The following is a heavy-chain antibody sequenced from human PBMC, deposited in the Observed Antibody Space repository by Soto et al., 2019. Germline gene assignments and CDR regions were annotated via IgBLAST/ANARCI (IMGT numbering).Heavy chain of an antibody. V-gene: IGHV1-2*04. CDR1: GYTFTGYY. D-gene: IGHD6-13*01. Sequence: QVQLVQSGAEVKKPGASVKVSCKAYGYTFTGYYMHWVRQAPGQGLDWMGWINPNSGGTNYAQKFHGWVTMTRDPSISPAYMELSRLRSDDTAVYYCARDVRFGSSSWQYYFDYWGQGPLVTVSS. J-gene: IGHJ4*02. CDR3: ARDVRFGSSSWQYYFDY. CDR2: INPNSGGT.